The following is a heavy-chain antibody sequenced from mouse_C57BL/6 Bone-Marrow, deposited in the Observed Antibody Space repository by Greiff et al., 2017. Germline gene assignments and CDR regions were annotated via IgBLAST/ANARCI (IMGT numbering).Heavy chain of an antibody. V-gene: IGHV10-1*01. CDR1: GFSFNTYA. CDR3: VKVCVNAMDY. CDR2: ISSKSNNYAT. Sequence: EVHLVESGGGLVQPTGSLKLSCAASGFSFNTYAMNWVRQAPGKGLEWVARISSKSNNYATYYADSVKVSCTISSDDSDSMLYLQMNNLKTEDKAMNYWVKVCVNAMDYWGQGTSVTVSS. J-gene: IGHJ4*01. D-gene: IGHD2-10*02.